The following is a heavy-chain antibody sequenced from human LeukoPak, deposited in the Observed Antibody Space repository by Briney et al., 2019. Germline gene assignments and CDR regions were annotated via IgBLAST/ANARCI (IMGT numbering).Heavy chain of an antibody. CDR1: GFTFSSYS. J-gene: IGHJ4*02. CDR3: ARDRPTGASRLFVVQ. V-gene: IGHV3-21*01. D-gene: IGHD3-3*01. Sequence: GGSLRLSCAASGFTFSSYSMTWVRQAPGKGLEWVSSMSSGSRYIYYADSVRGRFTISRDNAKNSLYLLMNSLRVEDTAVYYCARDRPTGASRLFVVQWGEGTLVTVSS. CDR2: MSSGSRYI.